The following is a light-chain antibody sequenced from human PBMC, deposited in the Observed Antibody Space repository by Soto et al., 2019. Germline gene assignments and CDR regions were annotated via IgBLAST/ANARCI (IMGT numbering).Light chain of an antibody. CDR3: QQGGSFPIT. CDR1: QDIGSW. CDR2: GAS. V-gene: IGKV1-12*01. J-gene: IGKJ5*01. Sequence: DLQMTQSPSSVSASVGDRVTITCRASQDIGSWLAWYQQKPGKAPDLLIYGASSLQSGVPSRFYGSGSGTHFTLTISSLQPEDFATYYCQQGGSFPITFGQGTRLEIK.